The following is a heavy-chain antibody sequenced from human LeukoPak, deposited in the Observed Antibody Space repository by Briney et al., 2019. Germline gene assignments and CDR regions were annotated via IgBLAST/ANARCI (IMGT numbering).Heavy chain of an antibody. D-gene: IGHD3-10*01. Sequence: GRSLRLSCAASGFTFSSYGMHWVRQAPGKGLEWVAVIWYDGSNKYYADSVKGRFTISRDNSKNTLYLQMNSLRAEDTAVYYCAKEDYDGSGSYLGYWGQGILVTVSS. J-gene: IGHJ4*02. CDR3: AKEDYDGSGSYLGY. CDR1: GFTFSSYG. V-gene: IGHV3-33*06. CDR2: IWYDGSNK.